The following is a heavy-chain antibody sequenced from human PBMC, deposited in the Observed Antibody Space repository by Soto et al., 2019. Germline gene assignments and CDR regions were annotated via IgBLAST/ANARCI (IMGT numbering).Heavy chain of an antibody. Sequence: QVQLVQSGAEVKKPGASVKVSCKTSGYTFTNFGLSWVRQAPGQGLEWMGWISAYNGNTNYAQNFQGRATRNTDTSTSTADMELRSRRSDDAAVYYCARGGTPIAYWGQGTPVTVSS. CDR2: ISAYNGNT. D-gene: IGHD3-16*01. J-gene: IGHJ4*02. CDR1: GYTFTNFG. CDR3: ARGGTPIAY. V-gene: IGHV1-18*01.